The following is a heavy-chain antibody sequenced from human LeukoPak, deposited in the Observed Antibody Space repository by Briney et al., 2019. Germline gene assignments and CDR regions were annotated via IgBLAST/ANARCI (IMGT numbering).Heavy chain of an antibody. D-gene: IGHD6-13*01. Sequence: PSETLSLTCTVSGDSISSYYWSWVRQPPGKGLEWIGYIYYSGSTNHNPSLKRRVTISVDTSKNQFSLRRRSVAAAGSAVIYCAARLSSIWYWVGTGPEYFQHWGQGTLVTVSS. CDR1: GDSISSYY. V-gene: IGHV4-59*01. J-gene: IGHJ1*01. CDR2: IYYSGST. CDR3: AARLSSIWYWVGTGPEYFQH.